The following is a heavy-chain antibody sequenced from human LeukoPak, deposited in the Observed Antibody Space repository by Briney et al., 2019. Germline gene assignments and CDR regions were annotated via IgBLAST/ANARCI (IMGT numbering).Heavy chain of an antibody. CDR2: IIPIFGTA. V-gene: IGHV1-69*13. J-gene: IGHJ4*02. Sequence: SVKVSCKASGYTFTSYGISWVRQAPGQGLEWMGGIIPIFGTANYAQKFQGRVTITADESTSTAYMELSSLRSEDTAVYYCARGALAYCGGDCYSSAFDYWGQGTLVTVSS. CDR3: ARGALAYCGGDCYSSAFDY. CDR1: GYTFTSYG. D-gene: IGHD2-21*01.